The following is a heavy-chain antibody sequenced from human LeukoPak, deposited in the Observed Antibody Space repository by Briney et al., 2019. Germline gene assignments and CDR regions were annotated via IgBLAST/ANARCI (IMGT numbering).Heavy chain of an antibody. D-gene: IGHD6-13*01. Sequence: SETLSLTCTVSGVSGGSISSYYWNWIRQPPGKGLEWIGYIYYTGSTNYNPSLKSRVTISVDTSKNQFSLKLSSVTAADTAMYYCARGYSSSWYSMDYWGQGTLVTVSS. J-gene: IGHJ4*02. V-gene: IGHV4-59*01. CDR2: IYYTGST. CDR1: GGSISSYY. CDR3: ARGYSSSWYSMDY.